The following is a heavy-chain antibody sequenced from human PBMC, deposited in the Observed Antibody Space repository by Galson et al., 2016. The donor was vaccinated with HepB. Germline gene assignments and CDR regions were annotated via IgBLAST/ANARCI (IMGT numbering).Heavy chain of an antibody. Sequence: SLRLSCAAAGFDFGDSYMNWIRQAPGKGLEWLAYISESGFTTYYADSVKGRFTISRDNAKTSLYLQMSSLRGDDTAIYYCARGPSSAGDNFFDAWGQGVLVAVSS. CDR2: ISESGFTT. V-gene: IGHV3-11*01. CDR1: GFDFGDSY. D-gene: IGHD1-14*01. J-gene: IGHJ5*02. CDR3: ARGPSSAGDNFFDA.